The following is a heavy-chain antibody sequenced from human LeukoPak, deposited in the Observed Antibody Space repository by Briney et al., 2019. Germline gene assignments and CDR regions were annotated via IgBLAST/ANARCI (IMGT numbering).Heavy chain of an antibody. CDR3: AKALKNSGSYLFDY. CDR2: ISGGGSST. V-gene: IGHV3-23*01. CDR1: GFTFSNYA. Sequence: GGSLRLSCAASGFTFSNYAMSWVRQAPGKGLEWVSGISGGGSSTYYADSVKGRFTISRDNSKNTLNLQVNSLRAEDTAVYYCAKALKNSGSYLFDYWGQGTLVTVSS. J-gene: IGHJ4*02. D-gene: IGHD1-26*01.